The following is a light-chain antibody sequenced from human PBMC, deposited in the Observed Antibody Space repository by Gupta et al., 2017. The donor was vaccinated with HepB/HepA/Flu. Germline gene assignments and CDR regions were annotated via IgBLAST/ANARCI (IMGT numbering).Light chain of an antibody. J-gene: IGLJ3*02. CDR1: PRSVSTNNY. V-gene: IGLV8-61*01. Sequence: TVATHEPSFSVSAGGTVTHTCGLRPRSVSTNNYPSWYQRTPGQAPRTLIYSASTRSSGVPDRFSGSILGNKAALTITGAQADDESDYYCALYMGSGIRLFGGGTKLTVL. CDR3: ALYMGSGIRL. CDR2: SAS.